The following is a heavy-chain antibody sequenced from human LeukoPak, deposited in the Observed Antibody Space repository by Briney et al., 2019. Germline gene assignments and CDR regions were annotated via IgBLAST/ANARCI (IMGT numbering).Heavy chain of an antibody. Sequence: GGSLRLSCAASGFTFSDYRMNWVRQAPGRGLEWVSSISGTSTNIYYADSVKGRFTISRDNAKNSVYLQMNSLRAEDTAVYYCARDDPSMIAALHYWGQGTLVTVSS. CDR2: ISGTSTNI. D-gene: IGHD6-6*01. CDR3: ARDDPSMIAALHY. V-gene: IGHV3-21*01. J-gene: IGHJ4*02. CDR1: GFTFSDYR.